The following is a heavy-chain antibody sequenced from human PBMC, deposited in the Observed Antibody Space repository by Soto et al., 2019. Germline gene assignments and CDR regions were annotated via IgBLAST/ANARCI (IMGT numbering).Heavy chain of an antibody. CDR1: GDTFTDYY. Sequence: QVQLVQSGAEVKKPGASVKVSCKASGDTFTDYYIHWVRQAPGQGLEWMGTVNPSGGHTTYAQHFLGRMPKARDTSTSTLYMELTSLTSEDTAVYYCARGGHVVVVTAALDYWGQGTLGTVSS. V-gene: IGHV1-46*01. CDR3: ARGGHVVVVTAALDY. J-gene: IGHJ4*02. D-gene: IGHD2-21*02. CDR2: VNPSGGHT.